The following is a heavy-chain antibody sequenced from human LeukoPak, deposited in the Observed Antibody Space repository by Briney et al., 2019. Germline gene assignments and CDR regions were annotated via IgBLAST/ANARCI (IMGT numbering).Heavy chain of an antibody. Sequence: PSETLSLTCTVSSASISSGGYYWSWIRQHPGKGLEWIGYIYYSGSTYYNPSLKSRVTISVDTSKNQFSLKLSSVTAADTAVYYCARNYYDSSGYYYFDYWGQGTLVTVSS. CDR2: IYYSGST. D-gene: IGHD3-22*01. J-gene: IGHJ4*02. V-gene: IGHV4-31*03. CDR1: SASISSGGYY. CDR3: ARNYYDSSGYYYFDY.